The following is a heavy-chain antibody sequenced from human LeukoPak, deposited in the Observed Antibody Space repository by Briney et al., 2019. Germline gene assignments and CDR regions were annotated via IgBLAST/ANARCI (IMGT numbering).Heavy chain of an antibody. CDR1: GFTVSSNY. CDR2: IYSGGSK. CDR3: ARGGDYGDYVQN. Sequence: PGGSLRLSCAASGFTVSSNYMSWVRQAPGKGLEWVSVIYSGGSKYYAYSVKGSFTISRDNSKNTLYLQMNSLRAEDTAVYYCARGGDYGDYVQNWGQGTLVTVSS. J-gene: IGHJ1*01. D-gene: IGHD4-17*01. V-gene: IGHV3-66*01.